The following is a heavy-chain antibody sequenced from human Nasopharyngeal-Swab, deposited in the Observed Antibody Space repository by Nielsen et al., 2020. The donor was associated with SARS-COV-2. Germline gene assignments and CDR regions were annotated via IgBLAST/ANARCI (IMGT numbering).Heavy chain of an antibody. CDR2: IKAGGSET. J-gene: IGHJ3*02. Sequence: GGSLRLSCAATGFTFESHKMSWLRQAPGKGLEWVANIKAGGSETSYVDSVKGRFTISRDNAKNSLYLQMNSLRAEDTAVYFCARAWRGFSIWGQGTMVTVSS. D-gene: IGHD3-3*01. V-gene: IGHV3-7*01. CDR3: ARAWRGFSI. CDR1: GFTFESHK.